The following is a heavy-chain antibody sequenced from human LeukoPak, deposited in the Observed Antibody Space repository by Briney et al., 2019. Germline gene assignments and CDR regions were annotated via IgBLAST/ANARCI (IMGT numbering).Heavy chain of an antibody. CDR3: ARGRIAADDDYFDY. Sequence: KPSETLSLICSVSGGSISGYYWSWIRQPAGKGLEWIGRLYTSGSTNYNPSLKGRVTMSVDTSKNQFSLQLSSVTAADTAVYYCARGRIAADDDYFDYWGQGTLVTVSS. V-gene: IGHV4-4*07. D-gene: IGHD6-13*01. J-gene: IGHJ4*02. CDR1: GGSISGYY. CDR2: LYTSGST.